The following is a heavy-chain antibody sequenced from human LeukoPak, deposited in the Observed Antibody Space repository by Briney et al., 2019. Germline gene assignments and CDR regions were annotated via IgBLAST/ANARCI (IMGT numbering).Heavy chain of an antibody. CDR2: INHSGST. D-gene: IGHD3-22*01. V-gene: IGHV4-39*07. CDR1: GGSISSSSYY. J-gene: IGHJ4*02. Sequence: PSETLSLTCTVSGGSISSSSYYWGWIRQPPGKGLEWIGEINHSGSTNYNPSLKSRVTISVDTSKNQFSLKLSSVTAADTAVYYCARWYYYDSSGYYFDYWGQGTLVTVSS. CDR3: ARWYYYDSSGYYFDY.